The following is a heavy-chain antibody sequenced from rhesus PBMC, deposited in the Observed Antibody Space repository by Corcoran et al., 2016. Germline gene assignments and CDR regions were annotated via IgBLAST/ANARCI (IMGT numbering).Heavy chain of an antibody. CDR3: ASEGAAAPFDY. V-gene: IGHV4-169*02. CDR2: IYGSGSRT. J-gene: IGHJ4*01. Sequence: QLQLQESGPGLVKPSETLSVTCVVSGGSISSSYWSWIRQAPGEGLEWIGYIYGSGSRTNYNPSLKSRVTLAVDTSKNQLSLKLSSVTAADTAVYDCASEGAAAPFDYWGQGVLVTVSS. CDR1: GGSISSSY. D-gene: IGHD6-25*01.